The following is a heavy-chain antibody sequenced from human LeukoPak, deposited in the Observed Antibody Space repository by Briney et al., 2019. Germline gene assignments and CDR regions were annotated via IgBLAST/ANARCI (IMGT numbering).Heavy chain of an antibody. D-gene: IGHD2-15*01. CDR3: AKARDIVVVVAARDWFDP. Sequence: PGGSLRLSCAASGFTFSSYAMSWVRQAPGKGLEWVSAISGSGGSTYYADSVKGRFTISRDNSKNTLYLQMNSLRAEDTAVYYCAKARDIVVVVAARDWFDPWGQGTLVTVSS. CDR2: ISGSGGST. J-gene: IGHJ5*02. V-gene: IGHV3-23*01. CDR1: GFTFSSYA.